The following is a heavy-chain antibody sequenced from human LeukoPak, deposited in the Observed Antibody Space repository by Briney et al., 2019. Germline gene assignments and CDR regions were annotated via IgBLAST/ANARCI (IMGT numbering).Heavy chain of an antibody. CDR3: ARGNTMLRGGSYYYYYMDV. CDR1: GFTFSTHW. CDR2: IKQDGSEK. Sequence: GGSLRLSCAASGFTFSTHWMSWVRQAPGKGLEWVANIKQDGSEKYYVDSVKGRFTISRDNAKNSLYLQMNSLRAEDTAVYYCARGNTMLRGGSYYYYYMDVWGKGTTVTVSS. J-gene: IGHJ6*03. V-gene: IGHV3-7*01. D-gene: IGHD3-10*01.